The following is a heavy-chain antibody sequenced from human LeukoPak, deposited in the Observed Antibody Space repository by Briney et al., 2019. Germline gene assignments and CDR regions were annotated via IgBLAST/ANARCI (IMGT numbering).Heavy chain of an antibody. D-gene: IGHD3-22*01. Sequence: SETLSLTCTVSGGSISSSSYYWGWIRQPPGKGLEWIGSIYYSGSTHYNPSLKSRVTISVDTSKNQFSLKLSSVTAADTAVYYCARRGDSSGYYKTWGAFDIWGQGTMVTVSS. CDR2: IYYSGST. CDR3: ARRGDSSGYYKTWGAFDI. J-gene: IGHJ3*02. CDR1: GGSISSSSYY. V-gene: IGHV4-39*01.